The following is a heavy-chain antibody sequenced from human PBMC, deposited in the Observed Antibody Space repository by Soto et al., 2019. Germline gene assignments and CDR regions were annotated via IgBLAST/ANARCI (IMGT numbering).Heavy chain of an antibody. CDR2: IIPIFGTA. V-gene: IGHV1-69*12. Sequence: QVQLVQSGAEVKKPGSSVKVSCKASGGTFSSYAISWVRQAPGQGLEWMGGIIPIFGTANYAQKFQGRVTISAKEKTRTACMELSSVRPEDTAVYYCARDVIATAGTAGWGQGTLVTVSS. D-gene: IGHD6-13*01. J-gene: IGHJ4*02. CDR1: GGTFSSYA. CDR3: ARDVIATAGTAG.